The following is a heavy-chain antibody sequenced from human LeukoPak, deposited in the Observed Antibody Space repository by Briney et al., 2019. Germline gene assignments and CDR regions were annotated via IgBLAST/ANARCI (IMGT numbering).Heavy chain of an antibody. D-gene: IGHD5-18*01. CDR1: GGSISSGGYS. Sequence: SETLSLTCAVSGGSISSGGYSWSWIRQPPGKGLEWIGYIHYSGSTYYNPSLKSRVTISVDMSKNQFSLKLSSVTAADTAVYYCARLSYSYGSAFDYWGQGTLVTVSS. CDR3: ARLSYSYGSAFDY. J-gene: IGHJ4*02. CDR2: IHYSGST. V-gene: IGHV4-30-4*07.